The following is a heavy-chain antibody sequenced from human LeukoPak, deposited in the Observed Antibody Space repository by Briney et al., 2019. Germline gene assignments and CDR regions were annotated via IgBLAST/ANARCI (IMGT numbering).Heavy chain of an antibody. CDR1: GYTFTGYY. CDR2: INPNSGGT. J-gene: IGHJ3*02. CDR3: ARGLVLRFLEWSSDHDAFDI. V-gene: IGHV1-2*02. Sequence: ASVKVSCKASGYTFTGYYMHWVRQAPGQGLEWMGWINPNSGGTNYAQKFQGRVTMTRDTSISTAYMELSRLRSGDTAVYYCARGLVLRFLEWSSDHDAFDIWGQGTMVTVSS. D-gene: IGHD3-3*01.